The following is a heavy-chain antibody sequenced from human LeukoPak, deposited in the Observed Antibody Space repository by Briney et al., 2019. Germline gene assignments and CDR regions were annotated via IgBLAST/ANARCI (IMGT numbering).Heavy chain of an antibody. J-gene: IGHJ4*02. CDR3: ATGLAPLLWSHVTIFVDDY. D-gene: IGHD2-2*01. V-gene: IGHV1-69-2*01. CDR1: GYTFTDYY. Sequence: RASVKVSCKVSGYTFTDYYMHWVQQAPGKGLEWMGLVDPEDGETIYAEKFQGRVTITADTSTDTAYMELSSLRSEHTHVYYCATGLAPLLWSHVTIFVDDYWGQGPLVTVSS. CDR2: VDPEDGET.